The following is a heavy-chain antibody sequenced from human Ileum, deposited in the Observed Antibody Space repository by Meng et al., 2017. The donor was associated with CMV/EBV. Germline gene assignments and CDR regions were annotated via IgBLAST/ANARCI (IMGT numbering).Heavy chain of an antibody. D-gene: IGHD3-9*01. V-gene: IGHV3-74*01. CDR1: GLSFSTYW. CDR3: ATYLRYPSPYFED. Sequence: AASGLSFSTYWMHWVRQAPGKGLLWVSRISSDGSTTTYADSVRGRFTISRDNAKNTLYLQLNSLRAEDTAVYYCATYLRYPSPYFEDWGQGTLVTVSS. CDR2: ISSDGSTT. J-gene: IGHJ4*02.